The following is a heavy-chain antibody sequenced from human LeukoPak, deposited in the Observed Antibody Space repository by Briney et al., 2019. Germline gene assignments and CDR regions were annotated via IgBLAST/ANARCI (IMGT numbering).Heavy chain of an antibody. J-gene: IGHJ5*02. Sequence: SETLSLTCTVSGGSISSYYWSWIRQPPGKGLEWIGDIYYSGRTNYNPSLKSRVTISVDTSKNQFSLKLSSVTAADTAVYYCASSQPSSPADPWGQGTLVTVSS. D-gene: IGHD2-2*01. CDR3: ASSQPSSPADP. V-gene: IGHV4-59*08. CDR1: GGSISSYY. CDR2: IYYSGRT.